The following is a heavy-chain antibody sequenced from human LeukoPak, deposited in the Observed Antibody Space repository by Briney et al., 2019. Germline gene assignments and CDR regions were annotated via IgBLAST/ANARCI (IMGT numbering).Heavy chain of an antibody. Sequence: ASVKVSCKASGYTFTCYYMHWVRQAPGQGLEWMGIINPSGGSTSYAQKFQGRVTMTRDMSTSTVYMELSSLRSEDTAVYYCARAPRSTGYFKGAWFDPWGQGTLVTVSS. D-gene: IGHD3-9*01. V-gene: IGHV1-46*01. CDR1: GYTFTCYY. CDR3: ARAPRSTGYFKGAWFDP. J-gene: IGHJ5*02. CDR2: INPSGGST.